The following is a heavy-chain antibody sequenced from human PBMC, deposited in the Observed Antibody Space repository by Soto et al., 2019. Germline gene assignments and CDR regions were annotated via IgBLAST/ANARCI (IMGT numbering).Heavy chain of an antibody. J-gene: IGHJ6*04. CDR1: GYTFTTYG. CDR3: AREGEMAYYYDDLDV. CDR2: ISGYNGHT. V-gene: IGHV1-18*01. D-gene: IGHD3-16*01. Sequence: QVQLVQSGAEVRKPGASVKVSCKASGYTFTTYGISWVRQAPGQGLEWMGWISGYNGHTKYAQKFQGRVTMTTDTSKSTVYMDLRSLRSDDTAVYYCAREGEMAYYYDDLDVWGEGTTVTGSS.